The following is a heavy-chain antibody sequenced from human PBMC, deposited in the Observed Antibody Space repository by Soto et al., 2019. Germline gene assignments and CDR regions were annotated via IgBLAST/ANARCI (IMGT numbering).Heavy chain of an antibody. Sequence: PSETLSRTCTVSGASISTSTYYWAWVRQPPGKGLEWIGYIYYTGDTFYNPSLKSRVTISVDTSIRQFSLTLTSVTAADTAIYYCSRHGAAVLYYYGMDVWGQGTAVTAP. V-gene: IGHV4-39*01. CDR2: IYYTGDT. D-gene: IGHD3-10*01. CDR3: SRHGAAVLYYYGMDV. CDR1: GASISTSTYY. J-gene: IGHJ6*02.